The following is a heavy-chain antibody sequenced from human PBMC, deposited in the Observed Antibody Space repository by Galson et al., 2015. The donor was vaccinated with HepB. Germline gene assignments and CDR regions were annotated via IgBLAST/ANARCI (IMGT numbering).Heavy chain of an antibody. Sequence: SVKVSCKASGGTFSSYAISWVRQAPGQGLEWMGGIIPIFGTANYAQKFQGRVTITADESTSTAYMELSSLRSEDTAVYYCATTNPRVLIAARLWYFDLWGRGTLVTVSS. D-gene: IGHD6-6*01. CDR2: IIPIFGTA. CDR1: GGTFSSYA. CDR3: ATTNPRVLIAARLWYFDL. V-gene: IGHV1-69*13. J-gene: IGHJ2*01.